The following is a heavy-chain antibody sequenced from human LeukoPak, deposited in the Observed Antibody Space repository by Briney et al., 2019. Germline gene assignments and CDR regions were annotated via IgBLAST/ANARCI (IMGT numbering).Heavy chain of an antibody. J-gene: IGHJ5*02. CDR1: GYTFVDYY. Sequence: ASVNVSCKSSGYTFVDYYIHWVRQAPGQGLEWMGWIYPKSGGTNYAQKFQGRVTMTRDTSITTAYMELTRLKFDDTAVYYCARVSTSGYRDWLDPWGQGTLVTVSS. CDR2: IYPKSGGT. CDR3: ARVSTSGYRDWLDP. V-gene: IGHV1-2*02. D-gene: IGHD3-9*01.